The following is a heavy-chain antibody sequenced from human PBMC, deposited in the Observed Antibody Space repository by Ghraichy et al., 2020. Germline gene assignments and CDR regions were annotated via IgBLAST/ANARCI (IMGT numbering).Heavy chain of an antibody. J-gene: IGHJ4*02. Sequence: GGSLRLSCAASGFTFSSYAMSWVRQAPGEGLEWVSVISGSGTSTYYADSVKGRFTISRDNSKNTLYLQMNGLRAGDTAVYYCAKDRDIVVTVAALFHYWGQGILVTVSS. CDR3: AKDRDIVVTVAALFHY. D-gene: IGHD2-15*01. V-gene: IGHV3-23*01. CDR2: ISGSGTST. CDR1: GFTFSSYA.